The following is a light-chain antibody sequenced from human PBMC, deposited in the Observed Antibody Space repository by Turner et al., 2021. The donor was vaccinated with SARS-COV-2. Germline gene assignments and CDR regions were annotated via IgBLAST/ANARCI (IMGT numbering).Light chain of an antibody. V-gene: IGKV4-1*01. Sequence: DIVMTQSPDSLAVSLGERATINCKSSQSLLSSSDYRNYLVWYQQKPRQPPKLLISWASTREFGVPDRFSGSGSGTDFTLTIDSLQADDVAVYYCQQCYSAPLTFGGGTKVGIK. CDR3: QQCYSAPLT. J-gene: IGKJ4*01. CDR1: QSLLSSSDYRNY. CDR2: WAS.